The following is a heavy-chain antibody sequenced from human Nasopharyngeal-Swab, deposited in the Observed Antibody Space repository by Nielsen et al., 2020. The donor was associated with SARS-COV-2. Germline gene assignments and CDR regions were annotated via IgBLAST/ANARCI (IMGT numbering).Heavy chain of an antibody. D-gene: IGHD6-13*01. Sequence: VRQAPGKGLEWVSVIYSGGSTYYADSVKGRFTISRDNSKNTLYLQMNSLRAEDTAVYYCARESRSSWYGDYYYGMDVWGQGTTVTVSS. V-gene: IGHV3-53*01. CDR2: IYSGGST. J-gene: IGHJ6*02. CDR3: ARESRSSWYGDYYYGMDV.